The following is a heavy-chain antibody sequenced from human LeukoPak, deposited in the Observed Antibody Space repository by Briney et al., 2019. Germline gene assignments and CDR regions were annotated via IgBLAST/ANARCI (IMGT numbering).Heavy chain of an antibody. CDR1: GYTFTGYY. CDR3: AREDAEESGSYDY. D-gene: IGHD1-26*01. V-gene: IGHV1-2*02. CDR2: INPNSGGT. Sequence: GASVKVSCKASGYTFTGYYMHWVRQAPGQGLEWMGWINPNSGGTNYAQKFQGRVTMTRDTSISTVYMELSRLRSDDTAVYYCAREDAEESGSYDYWGQGTLVTVSS. J-gene: IGHJ4*02.